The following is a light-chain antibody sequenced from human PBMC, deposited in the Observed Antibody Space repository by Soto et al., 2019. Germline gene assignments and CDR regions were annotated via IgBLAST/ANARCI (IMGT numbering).Light chain of an antibody. Sequence: EIVLTQSPGTLSLSPGERATLSCRASQSVSSSYLAWYQQKPGQAPRLLIYGASSRATGIPDRFSGSGSGTDFTLTISRLEPEDFAVYYCQQYGSSPRAFRQGSNLEIK. CDR3: QQYGSSPRA. CDR1: QSVSSSY. CDR2: GAS. V-gene: IGKV3-20*01. J-gene: IGKJ1*01.